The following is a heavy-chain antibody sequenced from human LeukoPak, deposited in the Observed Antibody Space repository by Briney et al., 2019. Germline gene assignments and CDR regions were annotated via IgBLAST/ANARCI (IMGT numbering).Heavy chain of an antibody. J-gene: IGHJ2*01. CDR1: GDSVSSNSXX. CDR3: ARAGPPLYCYFAL. Sequence: SQTLSLTCAXSGDSVSSNSXXXXXXRQSPSXXXXXXXRTYYRXKWYNDYAVXXXSRITINPDTSKNQFSLQLTSVTPEDTAVYYCARAGPPLYCYFALWGRGTLVTVSS. CDR2: TYYRXKWYN. V-gene: IGHV6-1*01.